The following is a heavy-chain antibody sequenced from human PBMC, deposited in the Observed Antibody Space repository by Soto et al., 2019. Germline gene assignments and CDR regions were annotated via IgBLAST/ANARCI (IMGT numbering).Heavy chain of an antibody. J-gene: IGHJ5*01. CDR2: IFHTGSA. D-gene: IGHD1-1*01. CDR3: ARYNLLWFDS. CDR1: GGSVSSNEYY. V-gene: IGHV4-30-4*01. Sequence: SETLSLTCTVSGGSVSSNEYYWSWDRLAPGKGPESIGYIFHTGSAHYHPSLDSRLTLSIDTSGNQFSLELRSVAAADTAVYFCARYNLLWFDSWGQGILVTVSS.